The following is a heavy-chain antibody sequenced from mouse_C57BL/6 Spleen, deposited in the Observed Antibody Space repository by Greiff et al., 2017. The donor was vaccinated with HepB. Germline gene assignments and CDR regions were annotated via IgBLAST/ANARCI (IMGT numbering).Heavy chain of an antibody. Sequence: QVQLQQSGAELVKPGASVKLSCKASGYTFPEYTIHWVKQRSGQGLEWIGWFYPGSGSIKYNEKFKDKATLTADKSSSTVYMERSRLTSEDSAVYFCARHEDYYDYDRDYAMDYWGQGTSVTVSS. V-gene: IGHV1-62-2*01. CDR3: ARHEDYYDYDRDYAMDY. D-gene: IGHD2-4*01. CDR1: GYTFPEYT. CDR2: FYPGSGSI. J-gene: IGHJ4*01.